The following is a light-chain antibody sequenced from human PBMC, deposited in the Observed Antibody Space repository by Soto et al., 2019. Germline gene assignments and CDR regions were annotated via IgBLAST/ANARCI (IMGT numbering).Light chain of an antibody. J-gene: IGLJ1*01. V-gene: IGLV2-14*01. CDR1: RSDVGAYNY. CDR3: SSFTSRFTFV. Sequence: QSVLTQPASVSGSPGQSIAISCTGTRSDVGAYNYVSWYQQHPGKAPKLMISEVTNRPSGVSDRFSGSKSGNTASPTISGLQAEDEADYYCSSFTSRFTFVFGTGTKVTVL. CDR2: EVT.